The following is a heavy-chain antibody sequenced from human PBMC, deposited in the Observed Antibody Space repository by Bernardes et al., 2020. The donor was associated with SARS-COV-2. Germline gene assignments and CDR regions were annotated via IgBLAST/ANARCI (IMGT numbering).Heavy chain of an antibody. V-gene: IGHV3-53*04. D-gene: IGHD3-10*01. CDR2: IYLSGDT. CDR1: GFTVNTNY. CDR3: ARDAPEMIRGVRRHYFAMDL. J-gene: IGHJ6*02. Sequence: VGSLRLSCAASGFTVNTNYINWVRQAPGKGLEWVSVIYLSGDTYYADSVKGRFTISRHNAENTVYLQMNSLTPEDTAVYYCARDAPEMIRGVRRHYFAMDLWGQGTTVTVSS.